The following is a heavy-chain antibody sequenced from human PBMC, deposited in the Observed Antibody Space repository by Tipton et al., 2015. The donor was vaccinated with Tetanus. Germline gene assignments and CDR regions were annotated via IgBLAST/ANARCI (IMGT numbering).Heavy chain of an antibody. CDR3: ARPGVGGYTGYYFDF. CDR1: GDSISRSRYF. J-gene: IGHJ4*02. CDR2: IYYSGSS. D-gene: IGHD5-12*01. V-gene: IGHV4-39*01. Sequence: TLSLTCTVSGDSISRSRYFWNWIRQAPGKGLEWIGSIYYSGSSYYNPTLKSRVTISVDTSKNQFSLKLDSVTAADAAVYYCARPGVGGYTGYYFDFWGQGTVVTVSS.